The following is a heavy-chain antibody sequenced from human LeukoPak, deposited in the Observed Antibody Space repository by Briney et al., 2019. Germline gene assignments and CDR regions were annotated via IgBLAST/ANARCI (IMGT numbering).Heavy chain of an antibody. J-gene: IGHJ3*02. CDR3: ARRPAYYDFWSRSDAFDI. Sequence: KPSETLSLTCTVSGGSISSGSYYCSWIRQPAGKGLEWIGRIYTSGSTNYNPSLQSRVTLSVDRSKNQFSLKLSSVTAADTAVYYCARRPAYYDFWSRSDAFDIWGQGTMVTVSS. V-gene: IGHV4-61*02. CDR1: GGSISSGSYY. CDR2: IYTSGST. D-gene: IGHD3-3*01.